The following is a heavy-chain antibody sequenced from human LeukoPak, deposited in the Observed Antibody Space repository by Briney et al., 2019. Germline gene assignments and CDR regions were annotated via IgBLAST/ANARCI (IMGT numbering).Heavy chain of an antibody. V-gene: IGHV1-46*01. CDR3: ASLETMVRGVIIRGLDV. D-gene: IGHD3-10*01. CDR2: INPSGGST. J-gene: IGHJ6*01. Sequence: ASVKVSCKASGYTFTSYYMHWVRQAPGQGLEWMGIINPSGGSTSYAQKFQGRVTMTRDTSTSTVYMELSSLRSEDTAVYYCASLETMVRGVIIRGLDVWGKGTTVSVCS. CDR1: GYTFTSYY.